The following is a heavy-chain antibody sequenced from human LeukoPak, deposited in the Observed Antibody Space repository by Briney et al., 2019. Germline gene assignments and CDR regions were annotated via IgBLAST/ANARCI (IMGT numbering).Heavy chain of an antibody. V-gene: IGHV3-23*01. J-gene: IGHJ4*02. Sequence: GGSLRLSCAASGFTFSTYGMSWVRQAPGKGLEWVSAIISGSGVTTYYADSVKGRFTISRDNSKNTLYLQINSLRAEDTAVYYCIRGGFSLDYWGQGTLVTVSS. CDR3: IRGGFSLDY. CDR1: GFTFSTYG. CDR2: IISGSGVTT. D-gene: IGHD3-16*01.